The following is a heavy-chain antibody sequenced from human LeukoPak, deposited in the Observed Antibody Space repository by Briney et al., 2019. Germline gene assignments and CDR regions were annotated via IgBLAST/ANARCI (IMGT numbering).Heavy chain of an antibody. CDR3: ATSGGPLNWFDP. CDR2: INHSGST. CDR1: GGSINSGDYY. J-gene: IGHJ5*02. Sequence: SETLSLTCTVSGGSINSGDYYWVWIRQPPGKGLEWIGEINHSGSTNYNPSLKSRVTISVDTSKNQFSLKLSSVTAADTAVYYCATSGGPLNWFDPWGQGTLVTVSS. V-gene: IGHV4-39*07.